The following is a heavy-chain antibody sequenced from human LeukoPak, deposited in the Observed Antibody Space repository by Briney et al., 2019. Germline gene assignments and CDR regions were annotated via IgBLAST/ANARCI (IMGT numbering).Heavy chain of an antibody. CDR3: ARSQQRGYSYGRLDY. CDR2: IIPIFGTA. D-gene: IGHD5-18*01. V-gene: IGHV1-69*13. J-gene: IGHJ4*02. Sequence: SVKVSCKASGGTFSSYAISWVRQAPGQGLEWMGGIIPIFGTASYAQKFQGRVTITADESTSTAYMELSSLRSEDTAVYYCARSQQRGYSYGRLDYWGQGTLVTVSS. CDR1: GGTFSSYA.